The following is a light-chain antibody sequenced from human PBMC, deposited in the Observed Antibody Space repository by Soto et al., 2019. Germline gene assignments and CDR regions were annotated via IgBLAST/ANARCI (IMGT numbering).Light chain of an antibody. V-gene: IGKV3-20*01. CDR2: DAS. CDR1: QSIGLA. Sequence: EIVLTQSPGTLSLSPGERATLSCRASQSIGLAIAWYQHKPGQAPRLLIFDASQRATGIPDRFSGSGSGTDFTLTVSRLEPEDFAVYYCQQYGDSLWTFGQGTKVDIK. J-gene: IGKJ1*01. CDR3: QQYGDSLWT.